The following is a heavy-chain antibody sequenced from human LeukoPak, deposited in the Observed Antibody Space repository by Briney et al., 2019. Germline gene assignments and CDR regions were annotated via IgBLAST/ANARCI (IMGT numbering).Heavy chain of an antibody. V-gene: IGHV3-73*01. J-gene: IGHJ4*02. D-gene: IGHD1-26*01. CDR2: IRSKENGYAT. CDR1: GFTFSASG. Sequence: PGGSLRLSCAASGFTFSASGMHWVRQSSGKGLEWVGRIRSKENGYATAYAASVSGRFTISRDDSENTAYLQMNSLKSEDTAVYYCTGPWDIPVGASISWGQGTLVTVSS. CDR3: TGPWDIPVGASIS.